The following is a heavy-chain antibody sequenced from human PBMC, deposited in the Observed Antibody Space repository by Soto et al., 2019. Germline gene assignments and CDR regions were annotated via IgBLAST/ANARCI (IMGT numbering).Heavy chain of an antibody. D-gene: IGHD3-10*01. CDR1: GYTFTSYG. V-gene: IGHV1-18*01. CDR3: ARDGGDGSGSYLGYFDY. J-gene: IGHJ4*02. Sequence: ASVKVSCKASGYTFTSYGISWVRQAPGQGFEWMGIINANDGNTNYAQKFQGRVTMTRDTSTSTVYMELSSLRSEDTAVYYCARDGGDGSGSYLGYFDYWGQGTLVTVSS. CDR2: INANDGNT.